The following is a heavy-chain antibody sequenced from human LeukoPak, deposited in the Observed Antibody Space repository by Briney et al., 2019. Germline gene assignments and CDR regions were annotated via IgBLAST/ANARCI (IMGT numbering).Heavy chain of an antibody. J-gene: IGHJ3*01. CDR1: GFTFSSYT. D-gene: IGHD1-14*01. CDR3: VRGTSHPV. Sequence: GGSLRLSCATSGFTFSSYTMNWVRQAPGKGLEWISSILSDSAATIHYADSVKGRFTISRDNAENSLYLQMNSLRVEDTAVYYCVRGTSHPVWGQGTTVTVSS. CDR2: ILSDSAATI. V-gene: IGHV3-48*04.